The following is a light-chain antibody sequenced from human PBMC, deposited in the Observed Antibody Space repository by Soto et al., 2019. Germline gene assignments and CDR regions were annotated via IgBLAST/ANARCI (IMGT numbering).Light chain of an antibody. CDR1: ESVSDNS. V-gene: IGKV3-20*01. Sequence: EIVLTQSPGTLSLSPGERATLSCRASESVSDNSLAWYQQRSGQAPRLVIYGASSRASAVPDRFSGSGSGADVTLAISRLEPEDFAVYYCQQYGSSPLTFGGGNKVEIK. CDR2: GAS. CDR3: QQYGSSPLT. J-gene: IGKJ4*01.